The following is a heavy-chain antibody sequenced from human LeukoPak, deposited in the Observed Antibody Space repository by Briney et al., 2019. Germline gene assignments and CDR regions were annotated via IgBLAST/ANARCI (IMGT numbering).Heavy chain of an antibody. V-gene: IGHV3-9*01. Sequence: GRSLRLSCAASGFTFDDYAMHWVRQAPGKGLEWVSGISWNSGSIGYADSVKGRFTISRDNAKNSLYLQMNSLRAEDTAFYYCAKDISPTGTFYYFDYWGQGTLVTVSS. CDR1: GFTFDDYA. D-gene: IGHD1-1*01. CDR3: AKDISPTGTFYYFDY. CDR2: ISWNSGSI. J-gene: IGHJ4*02.